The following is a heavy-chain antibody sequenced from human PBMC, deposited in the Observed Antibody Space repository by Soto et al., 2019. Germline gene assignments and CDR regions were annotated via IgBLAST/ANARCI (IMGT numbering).Heavy chain of an antibody. Sequence: GGSLRLSCAGSGFTPTTTHLSWVRQPPGKGLEWVATVSGAASHTYYVDSVRGRFFISRDNSKNTVTLQMNNLTVDDTAEYYCATSFRYSDNWGPGTRVTVSS. J-gene: IGHJ4*02. CDR2: VSGAASHT. D-gene: IGHD3-9*01. V-gene: IGHV3-23*01. CDR1: GFTPTTTH. CDR3: ATSFRYSDN.